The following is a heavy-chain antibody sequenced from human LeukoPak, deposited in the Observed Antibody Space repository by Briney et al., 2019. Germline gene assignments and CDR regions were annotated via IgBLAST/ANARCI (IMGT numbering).Heavy chain of an antibody. J-gene: IGHJ4*02. CDR3: AKEHYDALDY. CDR2: ISGSGGST. V-gene: IGHV3-23*01. Sequence: GGSLRLSCVASGFTFSSYAMSWVRQAPGKGLEWVSAISGSGGSTYYADSVKGRFTISRDNSKNTLYLQMSSLRAEDTAIYYCAKEHYDALDYWGQGTLVTVSS. CDR1: GFTFSSYA. D-gene: IGHD3-3*01.